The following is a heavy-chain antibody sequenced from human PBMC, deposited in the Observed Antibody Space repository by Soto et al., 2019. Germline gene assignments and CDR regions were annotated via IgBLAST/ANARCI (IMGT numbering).Heavy chain of an antibody. D-gene: IGHD3-3*01. CDR1: GGTFSSYA. CDR3: ARAYHYDFWSGYFRCGGNYYYYGMDV. CDR2: IIPIFGTA. J-gene: IGHJ6*02. V-gene: IGHV1-69*13. Sequence: GASVKVSCKASGGTFSSYAISWVRQAPGQGLEWMGGIIPIFGTANYAQKFQGRVTITADESTSTAYMELSSLRSEDTAVYYCARAYHYDFWSGYFRCGGNYYYYGMDVWGQGTTVTVSS.